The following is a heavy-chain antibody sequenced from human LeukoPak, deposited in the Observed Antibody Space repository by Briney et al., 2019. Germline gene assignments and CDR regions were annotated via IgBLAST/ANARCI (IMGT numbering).Heavy chain of an antibody. V-gene: IGHV3-7*03. Sequence: PGGSLRLSCAASGFTFSSYWMSWVRQAPGKGLECVANIKQDGSEKYYVDSVKGRFTISRDNAKNSLYLQMNSLRAEDTALYYCAKDIFTGIAAAGAIDYWGQGTLVTVSS. CDR2: IKQDGSEK. CDR3: AKDIFTGIAAAGAIDY. J-gene: IGHJ4*02. D-gene: IGHD6-13*01. CDR1: GFTFSSYW.